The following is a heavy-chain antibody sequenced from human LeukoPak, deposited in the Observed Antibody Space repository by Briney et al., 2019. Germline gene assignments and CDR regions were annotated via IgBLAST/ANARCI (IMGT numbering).Heavy chain of an antibody. CDR2: ISSSSSYI. CDR3: ATDIAVAGDFDY. J-gene: IGHJ4*02. V-gene: IGHV3-21*01. D-gene: IGHD6-19*01. CDR1: GFTFSSYS. Sequence: GGSLRLSCAASGFTFSSYSMNWVRQAPGKGLEWVSSISSSSSYIYYADSVKGRFTISRDNAKNSLYLQMNSLRAEDTAVYYCATDIAVAGDFDYWGQGTLVTASS.